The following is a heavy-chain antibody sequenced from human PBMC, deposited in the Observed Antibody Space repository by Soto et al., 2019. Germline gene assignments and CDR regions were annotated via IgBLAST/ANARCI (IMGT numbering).Heavy chain of an antibody. CDR3: ARDRLFGDYYYGMDV. CDR2: INHGGST. V-gene: IGHV4-59*01. J-gene: IGHJ6*02. D-gene: IGHD3-10*01. CDR1: GGSISSYY. Sequence: PSETLSLTCTVSGGSISSYYWGWIRQPPGKGLEWIGDINHGGSTNYNPSLKSRVTISVDTSKNQFSLKLSSVTAADTAVYYCARDRLFGDYYYGMDVWGQGTTVTVSS.